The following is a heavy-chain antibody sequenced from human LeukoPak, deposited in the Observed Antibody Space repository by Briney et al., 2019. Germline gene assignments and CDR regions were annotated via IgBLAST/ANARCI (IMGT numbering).Heavy chain of an antibody. CDR3: ARVPIVVFGFDY. J-gene: IGHJ4*02. Sequence: SETLSLTCAVYGRSFTGYYWGWIRQPPGKGREWIGCIYYSGSTYYNPSLKSRVTISVDTSKNQFCLQLSSVTAADTAVYYCARVPIVVFGFDYWGQGILVTVSS. D-gene: IGHD3-22*01. CDR2: IYYSGST. CDR1: GRSFTGYY. V-gene: IGHV4-34*01.